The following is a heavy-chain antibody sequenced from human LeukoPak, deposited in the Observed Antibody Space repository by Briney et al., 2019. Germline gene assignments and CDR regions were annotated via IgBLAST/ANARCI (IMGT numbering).Heavy chain of an antibody. D-gene: IGHD1-1*01. CDR3: ARVRPNWNDVTFDY. CDR1: GVTINSYS. J-gene: IGHJ4*02. V-gene: IGHV4-4*07. CDR2: IYPSGNN. Sequence: AETLSLSCTASGVTINSYSMNWIRQPAGKGLEWILPIYPSGNNSYNAYLKSRVTILLNKSKNQYSLGLSSVTAADAAVYDCARVRPNWNDVTFDYWGQGTLVTVSS.